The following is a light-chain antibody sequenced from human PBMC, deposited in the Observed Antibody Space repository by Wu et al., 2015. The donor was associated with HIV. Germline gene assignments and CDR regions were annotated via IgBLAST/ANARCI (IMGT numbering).Light chain of an antibody. CDR2: GSS. CDR3: QQYGSSPGT. J-gene: IGKJ4*02. V-gene: IGKV3-20*01. Sequence: EIVLTQSPATLSLSPGERATLSCRASQSVTHSYLAWYQQKPGQSPRLVIYGSSSRATGIPDRFSGSGAGTDFTLTIHRLEPEDFAVYYCQQYGSSPGTFGRGTKVEIK. CDR1: QSVTHSY.